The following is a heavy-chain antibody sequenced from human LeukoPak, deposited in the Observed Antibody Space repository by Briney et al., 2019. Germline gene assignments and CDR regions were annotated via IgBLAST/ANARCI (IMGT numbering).Heavy chain of an antibody. CDR2: IYYSGST. CDR3: ARVRELGKFYGDYLRYFDY. J-gene: IGHJ4*02. D-gene: IGHD4-17*01. Sequence: PSETLSLTCTVSGGSISSGGYYWSWIRQHPGKGLVWIGYIYYSGSTYYNPSLKSRVTISVDTSKNQFSLKLSSVTAADTAVYYCARVRELGKFYGDYLRYFDYWGQGTLVTVSS. CDR1: GGSISSGGYY. V-gene: IGHV4-31*03.